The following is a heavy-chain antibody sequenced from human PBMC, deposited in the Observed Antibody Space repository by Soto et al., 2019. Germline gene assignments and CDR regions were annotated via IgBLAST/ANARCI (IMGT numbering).Heavy chain of an antibody. CDR1: GYTFTSYG. D-gene: IGHD2-2*02. CDR3: ARGYRYCSSTSCYTWFDP. Sequence: ASVKVSCKASGYTFTSYGISWVRQAPGQGLEWMGWISAYNGNTNYAQKLQGRVTMTTDTSTSTAYMELRSLRSDDTAVYYCARGYRYCSSTSCYTWFDPWGQGTLVTVSS. CDR2: ISAYNGNT. J-gene: IGHJ5*02. V-gene: IGHV1-18*01.